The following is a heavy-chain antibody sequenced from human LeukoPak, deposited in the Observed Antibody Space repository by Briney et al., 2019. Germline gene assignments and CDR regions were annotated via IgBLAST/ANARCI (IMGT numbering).Heavy chain of an antibody. CDR3: ARAYYYGSGSYRDSSNWYFDL. CDR2: INHSGST. CDR1: GGSFSGYY. V-gene: IGHV4-34*01. Sequence: PSETLSLTCAVYGGSFSGYYWSWIRQPPGKGLEWIGEINHSGSTNYNPSLKSRVTISVDTSKNQFSLKLSSVTAADTAVYYCARAYYYGSGSYRDSSNWYFDLWGRGTLVTVSS. D-gene: IGHD3-10*01. J-gene: IGHJ2*01.